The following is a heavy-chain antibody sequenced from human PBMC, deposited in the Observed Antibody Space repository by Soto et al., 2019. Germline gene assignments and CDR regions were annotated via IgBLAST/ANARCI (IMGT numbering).Heavy chain of an antibody. Sequence: GASVTVCCKASVGTFSSYAISWVRQDPEQGLEWMGGIIPIFGTANYAQQFQGRVTITADESSSTAYMELSSLRSEDTAVYYGASSPRGYSDDAFDIWGQGTMVTVSS. V-gene: IGHV1-69*13. J-gene: IGHJ3*02. CDR1: VGTFSSYA. CDR3: ASSPRGYSDDAFDI. CDR2: IIPIFGTA. D-gene: IGHD2-15*01.